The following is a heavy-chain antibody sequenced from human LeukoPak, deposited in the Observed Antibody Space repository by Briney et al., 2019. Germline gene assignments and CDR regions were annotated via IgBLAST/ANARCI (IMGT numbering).Heavy chain of an antibody. CDR1: GYTFTSYG. J-gene: IGHJ4*02. CDR2: ISAHNGNT. V-gene: IGHV1-18*01. Sequence: ASVKVSCKASGYTFTSYGSSWVRQAPGRGLEWMAWISAHNGNTNYAQNLRGRVTLTTDTSTSTVYMELRSLRSDDTAVYYCASSKTSCSSTSCYDPFDYWGQGTLVTVSS. D-gene: IGHD2-2*01. CDR3: ASSKTSCSSTSCYDPFDY.